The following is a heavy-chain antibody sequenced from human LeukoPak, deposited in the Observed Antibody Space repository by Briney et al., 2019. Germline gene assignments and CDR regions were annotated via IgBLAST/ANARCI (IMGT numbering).Heavy chain of an antibody. CDR3: APFYSSSRPDYGMDV. V-gene: IGHV4-30-2*01. CDR1: GGSISSGGYS. Sequence: SETLSLTCAVYGGSISSGGYSWSWIRQPPGKGLEWIGEINHSGSTNYNPSLKSRVTISVDTSTNQFSLKLSSVTAADTAVYYCAPFYSSSRPDYGMDVWGQGTTVTVSS. CDR2: INHSGST. D-gene: IGHD6-13*01. J-gene: IGHJ6*02.